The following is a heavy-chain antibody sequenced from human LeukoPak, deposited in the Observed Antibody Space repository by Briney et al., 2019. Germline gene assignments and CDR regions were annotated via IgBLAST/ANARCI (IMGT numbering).Heavy chain of an antibody. J-gene: IGHJ3*02. V-gene: IGHV4-61*02. D-gene: IGHD3-22*01. CDR2: IYTSGST. CDR1: GGSISSGTYY. CDR3: ARDPYDTSANDAFDI. Sequence: PSETLSLTCTDSGGSISSGTYYWNWIRQPAGKGLEWIGRIYTSGSTKYNPSLNSRVTISVYTSKNQFSLKLTFVTAADTAMYYCARDPYDTSANDAFDIWGQGTMVSVSS.